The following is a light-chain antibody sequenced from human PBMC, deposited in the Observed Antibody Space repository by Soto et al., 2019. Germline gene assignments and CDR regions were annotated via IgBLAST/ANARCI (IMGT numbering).Light chain of an antibody. J-gene: IGKJ2*01. CDR1: QSVSNNY. V-gene: IGKV3-20*01. CDR3: QQYGSSPPYT. Sequence: EVVLTQSPGTLSLSPGERATLSCRASQSVSNNYFAWYQQKPGQDPRLLIFGSSDRATGIPDRFSGSGSGTDFTLTSSRLEPEDFAVYYWQQYGSSPPYTFGQGTKLEIK. CDR2: GSS.